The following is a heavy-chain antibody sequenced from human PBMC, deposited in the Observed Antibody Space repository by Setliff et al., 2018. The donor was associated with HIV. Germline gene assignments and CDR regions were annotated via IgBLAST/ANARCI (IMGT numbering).Heavy chain of an antibody. Sequence: SETLSLTCAVYGGSFSDNYWSWIRQSPGKGLEWIGEINHSGRTKYSPSLRSRVSISLDTSKNQFSLKLNSVTAADTAVYYCARDVLDLVISVYGFWGQGIPVTVSS. CDR1: GGSFSDNY. J-gene: IGHJ4*02. CDR3: ARDVLDLVISVYGF. D-gene: IGHD3-22*01. CDR2: INHSGRT. V-gene: IGHV4-34*01.